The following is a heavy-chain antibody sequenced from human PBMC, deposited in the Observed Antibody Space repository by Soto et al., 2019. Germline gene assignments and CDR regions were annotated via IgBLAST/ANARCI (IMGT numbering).Heavy chain of an antibody. CDR3: AKKPYYYDSSGYLY. V-gene: IGHV3-23*01. Sequence: EVQLLESGGGLVQPGGSLRLSCAASGFTFSSYAMSWVRQAPGKGLEWVSAISGSGGSTYYADSVRGRFTISRDNSKNTLYLQMNSLRAEDTAVYYCAKKPYYYDSSGYLYWGQGTLVTVSS. J-gene: IGHJ4*02. CDR1: GFTFSSYA. D-gene: IGHD3-22*01. CDR2: ISGSGGST.